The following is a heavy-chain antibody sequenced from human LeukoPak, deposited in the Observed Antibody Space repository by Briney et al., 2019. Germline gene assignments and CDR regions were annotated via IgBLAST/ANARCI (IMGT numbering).Heavy chain of an antibody. V-gene: IGHV4-4*02. CDR2: IYHSGST. D-gene: IGHD4-17*01. CDR1: GGSISSSNW. Sequence: SGTLSLTCAVSGGSISSSNWWSWVRQPPGKWLEWIGEIYHSGSTNYNPSLKSRVTISVDKSKNQFSLKLSSVTAADTAVYYCARVATVTTGPPNDAFDIWGQGTMVTVSS. CDR3: ARVATVTTGPPNDAFDI. J-gene: IGHJ3*02.